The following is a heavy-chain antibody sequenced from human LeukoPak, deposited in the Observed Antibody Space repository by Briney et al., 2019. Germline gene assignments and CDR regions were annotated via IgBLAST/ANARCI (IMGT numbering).Heavy chain of an antibody. CDR1: GFTFSSYA. J-gene: IGHJ5*02. CDR2: ISYDGSNK. D-gene: IGHD3-16*01. CDR3: ASAGYASWFDP. V-gene: IGHV3-30-3*01. Sequence: GGSLRLSCAPSGFTFSSYAMHWVRQAPGKALEWGAVISYDGSNKYYEDSVKGRFTISRDNSKNTLYLQMNSLRAEDTAVYYCASAGYASWFDPWGQGTLVTVSS.